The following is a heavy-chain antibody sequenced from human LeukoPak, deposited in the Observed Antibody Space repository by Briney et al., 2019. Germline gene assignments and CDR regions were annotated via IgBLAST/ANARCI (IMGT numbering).Heavy chain of an antibody. V-gene: IGHV3-23*01. Sequence: GGSLRLSCAASGFTFSSYAMSWVRQAPGKGLEWVSAISGSGGSTYYADSVKGRFTISRDNSKNTLYLQMNSLRAEDTAVYYCAKVGDILTGYYTQSRGRYWYFDLWGRGTLVTVSS. D-gene: IGHD3-9*01. J-gene: IGHJ2*01. CDR2: ISGSGGST. CDR3: AKVGDILTGYYTQSRGRYWYFDL. CDR1: GFTFSSYA.